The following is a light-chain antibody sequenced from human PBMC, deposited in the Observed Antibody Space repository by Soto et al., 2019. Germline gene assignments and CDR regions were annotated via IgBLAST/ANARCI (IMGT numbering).Light chain of an antibody. V-gene: IGKV1-6*01. CDR1: QGIRND. CDR2: AAS. J-gene: IGKJ4*01. CDR3: LHDYDYPVT. Sequence: AIQMTQSPSSLSASVGDRVTITCRASQGIRNDLGWYQQKPGKAPKLLIYAASTLQSGVPLRFSGSGSDTDFTLTICSLQPEEFATYYCLHDYDYPVTFGGGTKV.